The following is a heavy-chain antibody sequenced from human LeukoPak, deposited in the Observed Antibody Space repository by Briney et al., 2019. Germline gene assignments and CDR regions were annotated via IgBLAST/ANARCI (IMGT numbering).Heavy chain of an antibody. Sequence: ASVKVSCKASGYTFTSYAMNWVRQAPGQGLEWMGWINPNSGGTNYAQKFQGRVTMTRDTSISTAYMELSRLRSDDTAVYYCARIEYTGGGYSYEEDYWGQGTLVTVSS. D-gene: IGHD5-18*01. CDR2: INPNSGGT. V-gene: IGHV1-2*02. J-gene: IGHJ4*02. CDR3: ARIEYTGGGYSYEEDY. CDR1: GYTFTSYA.